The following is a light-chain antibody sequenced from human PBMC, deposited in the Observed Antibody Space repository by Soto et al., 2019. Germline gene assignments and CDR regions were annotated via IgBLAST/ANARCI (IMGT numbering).Light chain of an antibody. CDR1: QDISSW. V-gene: IGKV1-12*01. Sequence: DIQMTQSPSSVSASVGDRVTITCRASQDISSWLAWYQQKPGEAPKLLIYAASSLQSGVPSRFSGSGSGTDFTLTISSLQPEDFATYYCQQANSFPYTFGQGTKLDIK. J-gene: IGKJ2*01. CDR2: AAS. CDR3: QQANSFPYT.